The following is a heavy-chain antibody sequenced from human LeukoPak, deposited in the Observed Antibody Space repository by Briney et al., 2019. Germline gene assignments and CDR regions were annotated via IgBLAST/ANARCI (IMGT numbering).Heavy chain of an antibody. V-gene: IGHV4-59*01. J-gene: IGHJ3*02. Sequence: PSETLSLTRTVSGGSISGYYWSWIRQPPGKGLEWIGYIYYSGSTKYNPSLKSRVTMSVDTSRNQFSLKLSSVTAADTAVYYCARGGLENGYHSNDGFDIWGQGTMVTVSS. CDR2: IYYSGST. D-gene: IGHD3-22*01. CDR1: GGSISGYY. CDR3: ARGGLENGYHSNDGFDI.